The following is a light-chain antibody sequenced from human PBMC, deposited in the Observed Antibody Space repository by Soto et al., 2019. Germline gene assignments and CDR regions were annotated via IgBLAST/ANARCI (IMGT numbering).Light chain of an antibody. V-gene: IGKV3-20*01. Sequence: EIVLTQSPDTLSLSPGETATLSCRASQSVSSNNLAWYYQKPGQTARLLVYGASSRATGIPDRFSGTGSGTDFTLTISRLEPEDFAVYYCQQYDNSITFGKGTRLDIE. J-gene: IGKJ5*01. CDR2: GAS. CDR3: QQYDNSIT. CDR1: QSVSSNN.